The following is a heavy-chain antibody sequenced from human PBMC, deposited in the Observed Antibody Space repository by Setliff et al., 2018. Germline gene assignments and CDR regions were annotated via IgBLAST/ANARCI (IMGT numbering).Heavy chain of an antibody. V-gene: IGHV4-61*02. J-gene: IGHJ4*02. CDR3: AGPSFDY. CDR1: GGSISRGSYD. Sequence: SETLSLTCTVSGGSISRGSYDWSWIRQPAGKGLEWIGRIYTSGSTNYNPSLKSRVTISVDTSKNQFSLKLSSVTAADTAVYYCAGPSFDYWGQGTLVTVSS. CDR2: IYTSGST.